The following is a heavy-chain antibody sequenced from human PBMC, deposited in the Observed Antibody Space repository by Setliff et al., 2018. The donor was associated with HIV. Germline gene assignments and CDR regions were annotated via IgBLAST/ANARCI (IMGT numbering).Heavy chain of an antibody. Sequence: NPSETLSLTCAVYGGSFNGYYWSWIRQPPGKGLEWIGEINHSGSTNYNPSLKSRVTMSVDKSKNQFSLRLSSVTAADTAVYYCARARRAGSGPKYFQHWGQGTLVTVS. J-gene: IGHJ1*01. CDR2: INHSGST. CDR3: ARARRAGSGPKYFQH. V-gene: IGHV4-34*01. D-gene: IGHD2-15*01. CDR1: GGSFNGYY.